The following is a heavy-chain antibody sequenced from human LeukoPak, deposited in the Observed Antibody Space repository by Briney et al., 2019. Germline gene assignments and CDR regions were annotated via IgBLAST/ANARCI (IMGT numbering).Heavy chain of an antibody. D-gene: IGHD6-13*01. CDR3: ARSSIIAAAGPYYFDY. CDR1: GGTFSSYA. CDR2: IIPIFGTA. Sequence: ASVKVSCKASGGTFSSYAISWVRQAPGQGLEWMGGIIPIFGTANYAQKFQGRVTITADKSTSTAYMELSSLRSENTAVYYCARSSIIAAAGPYYFDYWGQGTLVTVSS. J-gene: IGHJ4*02. V-gene: IGHV1-69*06.